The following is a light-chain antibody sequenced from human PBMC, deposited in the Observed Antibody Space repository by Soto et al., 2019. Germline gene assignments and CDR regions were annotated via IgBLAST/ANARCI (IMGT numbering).Light chain of an antibody. CDR2: DAS. CDR1: QSVSSY. CDR3: QQRSNGPQT. J-gene: IGKJ2*01. V-gene: IGKV3-11*01. Sequence: EIVLTQSPATLSLSPGERATLSCRASQSVSSYLAWYQQKPGQAPRLLIYDASNRANGIPARFSHSVSVTDVTLAISSLEPDDFAGYYCQQRSNGPQTFGQRTKLEIK.